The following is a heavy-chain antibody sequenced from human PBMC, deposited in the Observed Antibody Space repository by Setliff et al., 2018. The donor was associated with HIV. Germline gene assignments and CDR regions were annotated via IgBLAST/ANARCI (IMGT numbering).Heavy chain of an antibody. V-gene: IGHV5-51*01. CDR2: IYPQDSSI. J-gene: IGHJ6*02. D-gene: IGHD1-20*01. CDR3: ASSITVAGGRSFYYYAMDV. CDR1: GYSFSNYW. Sequence: PGESLKISCKASGYSFSNYWIAWVRQMPGKGLEWMGIIYPQDSSITYSPSFRGQVTISVDKSINTAYLQWSSLKASDTAMYYCASSITVAGGRSFYYYAMDVWGQGTTVTVSS.